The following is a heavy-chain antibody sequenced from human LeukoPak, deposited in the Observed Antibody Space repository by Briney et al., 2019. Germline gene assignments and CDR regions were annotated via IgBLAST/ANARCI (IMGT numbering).Heavy chain of an antibody. Sequence: PSETLSLTCTVSGGSVSSGSYYWSWIRQPPGKGLEWIGYIYYSGSTYYNPSLKSRVTISVDTSKNQFSLKLSSVTAADTAVYYCARDLPAYCSGGSCSGANWFDPWGQGTLVTVSS. J-gene: IGHJ5*02. D-gene: IGHD2-15*01. V-gene: IGHV4-30-4*01. CDR2: IYYSGST. CDR1: GGSVSSGSYY. CDR3: ARDLPAYCSGGSCSGANWFDP.